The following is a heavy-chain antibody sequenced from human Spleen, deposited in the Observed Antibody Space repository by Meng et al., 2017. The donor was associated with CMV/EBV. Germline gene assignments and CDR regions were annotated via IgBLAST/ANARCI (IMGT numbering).Heavy chain of an antibody. D-gene: IGHD2-15*01. J-gene: IGHJ2*01. CDR1: GVAFSGSA. Sequence: ASGVAFSGSAIQCFRRAPRKGLEWVPVISYEVSNNYSADYVQARFTISSVNSKMSMYLQLNSLRAEATAVSSCASGAAAQSIGYSALWGRGTLVTVSS. V-gene: IGHV3-30*01. CDR3: ASGAAAQSIGYSAL. CDR2: ISYEVSNN.